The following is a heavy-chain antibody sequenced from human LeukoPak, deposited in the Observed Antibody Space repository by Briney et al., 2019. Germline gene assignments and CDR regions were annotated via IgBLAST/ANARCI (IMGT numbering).Heavy chain of an antibody. D-gene: IGHD5-18*01. J-gene: IGHJ4*02. CDR1: GGTFSSYA. CDR2: IIPIFGTA. CDR3: ARGEKPGYSYGYY. V-gene: IGHV1-69*13. Sequence: ASVKVSCKASGGTFSSYAISWVRQAPGQGLEWMGGIIPIFGTAYYAQKFQGRVTITADESTSTAYMELSSLRSEDTAVYYCARGEKPGYSYGYYWGQGTLVTVSS.